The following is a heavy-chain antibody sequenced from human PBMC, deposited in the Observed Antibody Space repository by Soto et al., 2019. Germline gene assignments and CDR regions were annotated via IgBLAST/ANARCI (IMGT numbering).Heavy chain of an antibody. CDR2: TNHNGVT. Sequence: SETLSLTGAVSSTTIDKFYWWSRVRQYPEKGLDWIGETNHNGVTNYNPSLEGRFTTSIDKSNNQFYLDLNSVTAADTAMYFFARNGDCTRPGPIVGCFDPWGPGTLVTV. J-gene: IGHJ5*02. CDR3: ARNGDCTRPGPIVGCFDP. D-gene: IGHD2-8*01. V-gene: IGHV4-4*02. CDR1: STTIDKFYW.